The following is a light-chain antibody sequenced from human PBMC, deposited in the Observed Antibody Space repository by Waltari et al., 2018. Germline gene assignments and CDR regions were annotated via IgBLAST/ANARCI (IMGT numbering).Light chain of an antibody. CDR2: CTS. J-gene: IGKJ1*01. CDR1: QSVITS. Sequence: RRARQSVITSLSCDHQKPREGPRLFFYCTSIRATVIPDRLSGAGAGTDFSLTISRLEPEDFAVYYCQHYVRLPGTFGQGTKVEIK. V-gene: IGKV3-20*01. CDR3: QHYVRLPGT.